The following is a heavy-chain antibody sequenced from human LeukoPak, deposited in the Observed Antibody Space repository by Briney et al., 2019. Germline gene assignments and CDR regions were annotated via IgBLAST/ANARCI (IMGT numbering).Heavy chain of an antibody. Sequence: GGSLRLSCAASGFTFSSYDMHWVRQATGKGLEWVSAICTAGDTYYPGSVKGRFTISRENAKNSLYLQMNSLRAEDTAVYYCAKTSPYRSSWYGGIDYWGQGTLVTISS. D-gene: IGHD6-13*01. J-gene: IGHJ4*02. V-gene: IGHV3-13*01. CDR2: ICTAGDT. CDR3: AKTSPYRSSWYGGIDY. CDR1: GFTFSSYD.